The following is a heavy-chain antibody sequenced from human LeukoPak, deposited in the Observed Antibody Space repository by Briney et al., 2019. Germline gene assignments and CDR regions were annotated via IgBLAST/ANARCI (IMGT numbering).Heavy chain of an antibody. V-gene: IGHV3-21*01. Sequence: GGSLRLFCAASGFTFNNYSMNWVRQAPGKGLEWVSSISAGSTYIHYADSVKGRFTISRDNARNSLFMQMNSLRAEDTAVYYCVRDGATRLEFDYWGQGTLVTVSS. J-gene: IGHJ4*02. CDR2: ISAGSTYI. CDR3: VRDGATRLEFDY. CDR1: GFTFNNYS. D-gene: IGHD4/OR15-4a*01.